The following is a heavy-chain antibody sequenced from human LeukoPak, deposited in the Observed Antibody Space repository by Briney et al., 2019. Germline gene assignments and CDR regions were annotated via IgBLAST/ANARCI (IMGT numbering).Heavy chain of an antibody. Sequence: GGSLRLSCAASGFIFDDYAMHWVRQAPGKGLEWVSGISWNSDTIGYADSVKGRFTISRDNSKNTVYLQMSSLRAEDTAVYYCARVRVTGYSTFPYWGRGPLVTVSS. CDR1: GFIFDDYA. V-gene: IGHV3-9*01. CDR2: ISWNSDTI. CDR3: ARVRVTGYSTFPY. D-gene: IGHD3-9*01. J-gene: IGHJ4*02.